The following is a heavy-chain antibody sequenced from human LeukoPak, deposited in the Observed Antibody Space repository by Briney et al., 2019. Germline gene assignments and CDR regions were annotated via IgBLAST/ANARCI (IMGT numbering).Heavy chain of an antibody. J-gene: IGHJ5*02. V-gene: IGHV3-21*01. D-gene: IGHD3-10*01. CDR1: GFTFSSYS. CDR2: ISSSSSYI. Sequence: GGSLRLSCAASGFTFSSYSMNWVRQAPGKGLEWVSSISSSSSYIYYADSVKGRFTISRDNAKNSLYLQMNSLRAEDTAVYYCARDLAEDNGWFRELLYPWGQGTLVTVSS. CDR3: ARDLAEDNGWFRELLYP.